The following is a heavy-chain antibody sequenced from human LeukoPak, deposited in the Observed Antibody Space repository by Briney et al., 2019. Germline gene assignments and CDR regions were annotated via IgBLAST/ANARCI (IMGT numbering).Heavy chain of an antibody. CDR2: ISSSSYI. V-gene: IGHV3-21*01. Sequence: PGGSLRLSCAASGFSFSRYSMNWVRQAPGKGLEWVSSISSSSYIYCADSVKGRFTISRDNAKNTLYLQMNSLRAEDTAVYYCASPLRYCSGGSCLYYFDYWGQGTLVTVSS. CDR3: ASPLRYCSGGSCLYYFDY. J-gene: IGHJ4*02. D-gene: IGHD2-15*01. CDR1: GFSFSRYS.